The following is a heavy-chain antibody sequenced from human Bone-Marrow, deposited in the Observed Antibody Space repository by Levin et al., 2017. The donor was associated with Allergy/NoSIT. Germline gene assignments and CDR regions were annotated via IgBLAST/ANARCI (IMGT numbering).Heavy chain of an antibody. CDR2: CYYTGIT. D-gene: IGHD5-12*01. V-gene: IGHV4-39*01. CDR3: ARVGRDQYGYDLKVFQL. CDR1: RGSIRTTTYY. Sequence: PSETLSLTCTVSRGSIRTTTYYWGWIRQTPGKRLEWIGSCYYTGITDYNPSLKSRVTISVDTSKNQFSLKVNSVTAADTAVYYCARVGRDQYGYDLKVFQLWGQGTLVTVSS. J-gene: IGHJ1*01.